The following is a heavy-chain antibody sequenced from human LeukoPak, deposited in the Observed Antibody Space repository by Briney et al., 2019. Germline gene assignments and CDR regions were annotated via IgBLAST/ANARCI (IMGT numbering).Heavy chain of an antibody. CDR2: IIPIFGTA. CDR1: GGTFSSYA. J-gene: IGHJ6*03. D-gene: IGHD2-2*01. V-gene: IGHV1-69*13. CDR3: AKSGGYCSSTSCYDYYYYYMDV. Sequence: SVKVSCKASGGTFSSYAISWVRQAPGQGLEWMGGIIPIFGTANYAQKFQGRVTVTADESTSTAYMELSSLRSEDTAVYYCAKSGGYCSSTSCYDYYYYYMDVWGKGTTVTVSS.